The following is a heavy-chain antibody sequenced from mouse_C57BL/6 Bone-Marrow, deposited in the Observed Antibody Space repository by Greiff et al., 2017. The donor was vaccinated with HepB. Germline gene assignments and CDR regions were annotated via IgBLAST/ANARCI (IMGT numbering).Heavy chain of an antibody. D-gene: IGHD2-4*01. J-gene: IGHJ4*01. CDR2: INPSSGYT. CDR1: GYTFTSYT. CDR3: ARGWDYGDAMDY. Sequence: QVHVKQSGAELARPGASVKMSCKASGYTFTSYTMHWVKQRPGQGLEWIGYINPSSGYTKYNQKFKDKATLTADKSSSTAYMQLSSLTSEDSAVYYCARGWDYGDAMDYWGQGTSVTVSS. V-gene: IGHV1-4*01.